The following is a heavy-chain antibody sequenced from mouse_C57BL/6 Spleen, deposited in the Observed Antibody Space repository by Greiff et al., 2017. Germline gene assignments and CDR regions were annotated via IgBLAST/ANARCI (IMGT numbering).Heavy chain of an antibody. Sequence: VHLVESGAELVKPGASVKMSCKASGYTFTTYPIEWMKQNHGKSLEWIGNFHPYNDDTKYNEKFKGKATLTVEKSSSTVYLELSRLTSDDSAVYYCARGKNLLLRGFDYWGQGTTLTVSS. J-gene: IGHJ2*01. CDR3: ARGKNLLLRGFDY. CDR2: FHPYNDDT. CDR1: GYTFTTYP. V-gene: IGHV1-47*01. D-gene: IGHD1-1*01.